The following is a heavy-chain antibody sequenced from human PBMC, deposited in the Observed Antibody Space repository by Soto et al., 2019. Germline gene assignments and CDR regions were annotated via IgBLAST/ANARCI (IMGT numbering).Heavy chain of an antibody. J-gene: IGHJ6*02. CDR1: GFTFCSYA. CDR2: ISGSGAST. V-gene: IGHV3-23*01. Sequence: AGSLGPSCAAYGFTFCSYAMTWVRQAPGKGLEWVSGISGSGASTFYADSVKGRFTTSRDTSKNTLYLQMNSLRAEDTAVYYCAKVSTWLVRDYYYYAMDVWGQGATVTVSS. D-gene: IGHD6-19*01. CDR3: AKVSTWLVRDYYYYAMDV.